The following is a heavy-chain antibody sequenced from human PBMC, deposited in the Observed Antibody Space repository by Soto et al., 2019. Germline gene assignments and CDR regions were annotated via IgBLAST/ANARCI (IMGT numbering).Heavy chain of an antibody. D-gene: IGHD2-2*01. Sequence: QPGGSLRLSCAASGFTFSSYWMSWVRQAPGKGLEWVANIKQDGSEKYYVDSVKGRFTISRDNAKNSLYLQMNSLRAEDTAVYYCARELYCSSTSCWYYYYYGMDVWGQGTTVTVSS. CDR1: GFTFSSYW. CDR2: IKQDGSEK. CDR3: ARELYCSSTSCWYYYYYGMDV. J-gene: IGHJ6*02. V-gene: IGHV3-7*03.